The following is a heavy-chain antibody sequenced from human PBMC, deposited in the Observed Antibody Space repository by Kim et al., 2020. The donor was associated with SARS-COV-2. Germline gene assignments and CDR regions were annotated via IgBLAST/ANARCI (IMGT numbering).Heavy chain of an antibody. D-gene: IGHD4-4*01. V-gene: IGHV3-11*06. CDR3: ARGPNYSPFDY. CDR2: K. Sequence: KKSAGSVRGTLTISRDNDKNSLYLQMNSLRAEDTAVYYCARGPNYSPFDYWGQGTLVTVSS. J-gene: IGHJ4*02.